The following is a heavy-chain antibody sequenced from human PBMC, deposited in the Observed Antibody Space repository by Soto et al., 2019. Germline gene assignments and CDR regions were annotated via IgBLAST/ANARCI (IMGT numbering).Heavy chain of an antibody. CDR1: GGSVSSGSYY. J-gene: IGHJ5*02. CDR2: IYYSGST. V-gene: IGHV4-61*01. D-gene: IGHD2-2*01. Sequence: SETLSLTCTVSGGSVSSGSYYWSWIRQPPGKGLEWIGYIYYSGSTNYNPSLKSRVTISVDTSKNQFSLKLSSVTAADTAVYYFATAHIGVVPAAGRLEIRKNWFEPWGQGTLVIVSS. CDR3: ATAHIGVVPAAGRLEIRKNWFEP.